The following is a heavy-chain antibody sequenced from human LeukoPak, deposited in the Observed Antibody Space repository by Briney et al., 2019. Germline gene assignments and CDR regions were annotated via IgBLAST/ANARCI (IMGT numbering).Heavy chain of an antibody. CDR2: INHNRNVN. D-gene: IGHD3-16*01. J-gene: IGHJ6*02. CDR3: ARGGGLDV. V-gene: IGHV3-7*03. CDR1: GFIFSNHW. Sequence: GGSLRLSCVASGFIFSNHWMTWVRQAPGKGLEWVASINHNRNVNYYVDSVKGRFTISRDNAKNSLYLQMSNLRAEDTAVYFCARGGGLDVWGQGATVTVSS.